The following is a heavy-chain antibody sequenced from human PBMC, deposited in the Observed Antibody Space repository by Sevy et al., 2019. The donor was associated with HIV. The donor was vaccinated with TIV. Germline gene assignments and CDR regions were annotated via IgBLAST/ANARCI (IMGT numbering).Heavy chain of an antibody. Sequence: ASVKVSCKVSGYTLTELSMHWVRQAPGKGLEWMGGFDPEDGETIYPQKFQGRVTMTEDTSTDTAYMELSSLRSEDTAVYYCATMVRGVMSGYYYYYGMDVWGQGTTVTVSS. CDR1: GYTLTELS. CDR2: FDPEDGET. D-gene: IGHD3-10*01. J-gene: IGHJ6*02. CDR3: ATMVRGVMSGYYYYYGMDV. V-gene: IGHV1-24*01.